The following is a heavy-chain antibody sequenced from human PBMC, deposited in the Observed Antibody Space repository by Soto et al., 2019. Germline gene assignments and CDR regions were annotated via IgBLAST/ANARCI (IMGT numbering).Heavy chain of an antibody. CDR2: IHHSGST. Sequence: QMQLQESGPGLVEPSGTLSLTCAVSGGSIITNYWWSWVRQPPGKGLEWIGEIHHSGSTNYNPSHERRVTISVDRSKNGSHRTLSSVPAADPAVYYCARAVGSILREVMLDRWFDLWAQGTLVTVSS. J-gene: IGHJ5*02. D-gene: IGHD1-26*01. CDR1: GGSIITNYW. CDR3: ARAVGSILREVMLDRWFDL. V-gene: IGHV4-4*02.